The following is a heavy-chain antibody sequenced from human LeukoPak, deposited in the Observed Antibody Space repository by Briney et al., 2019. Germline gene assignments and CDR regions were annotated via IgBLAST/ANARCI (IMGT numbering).Heavy chain of an antibody. J-gene: IGHJ4*02. V-gene: IGHV4-30-4*01. CDR2: IYYSGST. CDR3: ARGRLRFPFDY. D-gene: IGHD4-17*01. Sequence: PSETLSLTCTVSGGSISSGDYYWSWIRQPPGKGLEWIGYIYYSGSTYYNPSLKSRVTISVDTSKNQFSLKLSSVTVADTAVYYCARGRLRFPFDYWGQGTLVTVSS. CDR1: GGSISSGDYY.